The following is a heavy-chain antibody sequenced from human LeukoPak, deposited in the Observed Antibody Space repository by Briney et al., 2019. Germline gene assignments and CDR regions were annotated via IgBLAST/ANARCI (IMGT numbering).Heavy chain of an antibody. V-gene: IGHV4-38-2*01. Sequence: SETLSLTCAVSGYSISSGYYWGWIRPPPGKGLEWIGSIYHSGSTYYNPSLKRRVTISVDTSKNQFSLKLSSVTAADTAVYYCARGVTGSGLVRGDIMVDYWGQGTLVTVSS. J-gene: IGHJ4*02. D-gene: IGHD3-10*01. CDR2: IYHSGST. CDR3: ARGVTGSGLVRGDIMVDY. CDR1: GYSISSGYY.